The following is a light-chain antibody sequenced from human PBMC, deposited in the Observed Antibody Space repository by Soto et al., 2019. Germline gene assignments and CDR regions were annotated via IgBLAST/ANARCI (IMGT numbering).Light chain of an antibody. CDR3: SSYEGSNIYV. V-gene: IGLV2-8*01. J-gene: IGLJ1*01. CDR2: EVS. Sequence: QSALTQPPSASGSPGQSVTISCTGTSSDVGAYNYVSWYQQHPGKAPKLMIYEVSKRPSGVPDRFSGSKSGNTASLTVSGLQTEDEADYYCSSYEGSNIYVFGTGTQLTVL. CDR1: SSDVGAYNY.